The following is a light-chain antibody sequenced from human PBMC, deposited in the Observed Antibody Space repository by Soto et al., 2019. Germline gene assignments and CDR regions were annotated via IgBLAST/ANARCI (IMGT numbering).Light chain of an antibody. CDR1: QGIRND. J-gene: IGKJ1*01. V-gene: IGKV1-6*01. Sequence: AIQMTKSQSSLSAAIVDRVTITFRASQGIRNDLGWYQQKPGKAPKLLIYAASSLQSGVPSRFSGSGSGTDFTLTISSLQPGDFATYYCLQDYNYPWKCGQGNMVAIK. CDR3: LQDYNYPWK. CDR2: AAS.